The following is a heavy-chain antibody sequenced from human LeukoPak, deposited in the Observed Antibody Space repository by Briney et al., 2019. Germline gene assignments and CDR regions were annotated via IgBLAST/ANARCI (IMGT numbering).Heavy chain of an antibody. CDR2: IYYSGST. Sequence: SETLSLTCTVSGGSISSYYWSWIRQPPGKGLEWIGYIYYSGSTNYNPSLKSRVTISVDTSKNQFSLKLSSVTAADTAVYYCASSYYDTYYYYYGMDVWGQGTTVTVSS. V-gene: IGHV4-59*08. J-gene: IGHJ6*02. CDR1: GGSISSYY. D-gene: IGHD3-9*01. CDR3: ASSYYDTYYYYYGMDV.